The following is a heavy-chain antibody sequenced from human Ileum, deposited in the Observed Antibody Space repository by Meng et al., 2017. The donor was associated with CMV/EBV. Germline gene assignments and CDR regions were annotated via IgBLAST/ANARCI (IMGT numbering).Heavy chain of an antibody. CDR1: CSSYW. J-gene: IGHJ5*02. CDR3: ARDRGYCSGGSCYLNWFDP. V-gene: IGHV3-74*01. CDR2: INTDGTST. D-gene: IGHD2-15*01. Sequence: CSSYWMHWVRQPPGKGLVWVSQINTDGTSTSYADAVKDRFTISRDNAKNTLYLQMNRLRAEDTAVYYCARDRGYCSGGSCYLNWFDPWGQGTLVTVSS.